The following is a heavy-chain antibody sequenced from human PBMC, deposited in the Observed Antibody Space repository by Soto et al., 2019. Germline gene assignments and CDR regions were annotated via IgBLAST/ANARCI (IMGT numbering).Heavy chain of an antibody. V-gene: IGHV3-21*01. CDR1: GFTFSSYS. CDR2: ISSSSSYI. J-gene: IGHJ5*02. Sequence: GGSLRLSCAASGFTFSSYSMNWVRQAPGKGLEWVSSISSSSSYIYYADSVKGRFTISRDNAKNSLYLQMNSLRAEDTAVYYCARDLPNVSPVDWFDPWGQGTLVTVSS. D-gene: IGHD2-8*01. CDR3: ARDLPNVSPVDWFDP.